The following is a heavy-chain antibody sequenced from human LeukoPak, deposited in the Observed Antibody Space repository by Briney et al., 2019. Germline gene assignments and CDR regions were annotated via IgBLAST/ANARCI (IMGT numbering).Heavy chain of an antibody. Sequence: ASVTVSFTASGYTFIRYYIHWVRQAPGQGLEWMGIINPSGGSTSYAQKFQGRVTMTRDTSTSTVYMELSSLRSEDTAVYYCARAEHCGGDCYSRYWGQGTLVTVSS. J-gene: IGHJ4*02. CDR3: ARAEHCGGDCYSRY. CDR2: INPSGGST. D-gene: IGHD2-21*02. V-gene: IGHV1-46*01. CDR1: GYTFIRYY.